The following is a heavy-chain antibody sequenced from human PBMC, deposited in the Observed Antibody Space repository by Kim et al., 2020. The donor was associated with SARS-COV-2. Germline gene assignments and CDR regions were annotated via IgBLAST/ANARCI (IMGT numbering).Heavy chain of an antibody. CDR1: GFTFSSYS. V-gene: IGHV3-21*01. CDR2: ISSSSSYI. CDR3: ARGSRGRYFGWLSDY. J-gene: IGHJ4*02. Sequence: GGSLRLSCAASGFTFSSYSMNWVRKAPGKGLERVSSISSSSSYIYYADSVKDRFTISRDNAKNSLYLQMHSLRAEDTAVYYCARGSRGRYFGWLSDYWGQGPLVTV. D-gene: IGHD3-9*01.